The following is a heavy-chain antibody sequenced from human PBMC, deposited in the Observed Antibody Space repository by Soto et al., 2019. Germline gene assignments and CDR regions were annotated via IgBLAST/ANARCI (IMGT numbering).Heavy chain of an antibody. CDR2: ICPGDSDT. J-gene: IGHJ4*02. D-gene: IGHD3-22*01. CDR3: ARRPYFFYYYDSSGYKPGDYFDY. V-gene: IGHV5-51*01. CDR1: GYSFTSYW. Sequence: EVQLVQSGAEVKKPGESLKISCKGSGYSFTSYWIGWVRQMPGKGLEWMGIICPGDSDTRYSPSFQGQVTISADKSISTAYLQWSSLKASDTAMYYCARRPYFFYYYDSSGYKPGDYFDYWGQGTLVNVSS.